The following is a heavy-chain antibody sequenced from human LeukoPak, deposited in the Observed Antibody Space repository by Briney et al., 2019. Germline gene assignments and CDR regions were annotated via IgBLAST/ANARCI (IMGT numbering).Heavy chain of an antibody. V-gene: IGHV1-69*13. CDR1: GGTFSSYA. Sequence: ASVKVSCKASGGTFSSYAISWVRQAPGQGLEWMGGIIPIFGTANYAQKFQGRVTITADESTSTAYMELSSLRSEDTAVYYCATVTFSGYYYYMDVWGKGTTVTISS. CDR3: ATVTFSGYYYYMDV. CDR2: IIPIFGTA. D-gene: IGHD3-10*01. J-gene: IGHJ6*03.